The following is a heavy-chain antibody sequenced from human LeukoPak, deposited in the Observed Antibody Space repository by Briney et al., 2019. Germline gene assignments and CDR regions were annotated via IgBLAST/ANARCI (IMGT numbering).Heavy chain of an antibody. CDR1: GGSISLHY. Sequence: SETLSLTCTVSGGSISLHYWSWIRQPPGKGLEWIGYIYYRGTTNYNPSLKSRVTISLDTSNNQFSLKLNSVTAADTAVYYCARAGAWQIDPWGQGTLVTVSS. CDR2: IYYRGTT. CDR3: ARAGAWQIDP. J-gene: IGHJ5*02. D-gene: IGHD3-10*01. V-gene: IGHV4-59*11.